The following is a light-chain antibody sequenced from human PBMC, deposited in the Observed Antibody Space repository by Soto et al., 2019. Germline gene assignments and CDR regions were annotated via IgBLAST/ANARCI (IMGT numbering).Light chain of an antibody. V-gene: IGKV3-20*01. CDR1: QSVSSSY. CDR3: QQYCSSRWT. CDR2: GAS. J-gene: IGKJ1*01. Sequence: EIVLTQSPGTLSLSPGERATLSCRASQSVSSSYLAWYQQNRGQAPRLLIYGASSRAPGTPDRFGGSGSGTDFTLTISSLEPEDFAVYYCQQYCSSRWTFGQGTKVEIK.